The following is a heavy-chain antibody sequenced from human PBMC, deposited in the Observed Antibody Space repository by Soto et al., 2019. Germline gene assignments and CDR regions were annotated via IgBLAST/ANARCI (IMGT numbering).Heavy chain of an antibody. Sequence: QVQLVQSGAEVKKPGSSVKVSCKASGGTFSSYTISWVRQAPGQGLEWMGRIIPILGIANYAQKFQGRVTITADKSTSKAYMELSSLRSEDTAVYYCPRDRGWDSSGWGMDVWGQGSTVTVSS. V-gene: IGHV1-69*08. CDR1: GGTFSSYT. CDR2: IIPILGIA. D-gene: IGHD6-19*01. CDR3: PRDRGWDSSGWGMDV. J-gene: IGHJ6*02.